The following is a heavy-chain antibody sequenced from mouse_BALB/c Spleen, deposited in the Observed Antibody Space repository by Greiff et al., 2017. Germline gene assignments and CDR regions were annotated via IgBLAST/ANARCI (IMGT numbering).Heavy chain of an antibody. D-gene: IGHD1-1*01. CDR1: GYTFTSYW. V-gene: IGHV1-7*01. CDR3: ARYSLLTTVVATDY. CDR2: INPSTGYT. Sequence: QVHVKQSGAELAKPGASVKMSCKASGYTFTSYWMHWVKQRPGQGLEWIGYINPSTGYTEYNQKFKDKATLTADKSSSTAYMQLSSLTSEDSAVYYCARYSLLTTVVATDYWGQGTTLTVSS. J-gene: IGHJ2*01.